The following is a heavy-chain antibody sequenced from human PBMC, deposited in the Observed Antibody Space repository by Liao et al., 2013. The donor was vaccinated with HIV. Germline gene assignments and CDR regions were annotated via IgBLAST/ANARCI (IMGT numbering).Heavy chain of an antibody. J-gene: IGHJ3*02. Sequence: QVQLQESGPGLVKPSQTLSLTCTVSGGSISSGSYYWSWIRQPAGKGLEWIGRIYTSGSTNYNPSLKSRVTISVDTSKNQFSLKLSSVTAADTAVYYCARDNPALFQAFDIWGQGDYGRRLF. V-gene: IGHV4-61*02. CDR2: IYTSGST. CDR1: GGSISSGSYY. CDR3: ARDNPALFQAFDI.